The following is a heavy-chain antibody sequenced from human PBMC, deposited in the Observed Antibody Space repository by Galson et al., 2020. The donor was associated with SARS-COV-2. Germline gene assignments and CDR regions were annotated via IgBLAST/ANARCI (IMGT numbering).Heavy chain of an antibody. J-gene: IGHJ6*02. V-gene: IGHV1-2*02. D-gene: IGHD3-10*01. CDR1: GYTFTGYY. Sequence: ASVKVSCKASGYTFTGYYMHWVRQAPGQGLEWMGWINPNSGGTNYAQKFQGRVTMTRDTSISTAYMELSRLRSDDTAVYYCARDRWWFGELPLLNNYYYYGMDVWGQGTTVTVSS. CDR3: ARDRWWFGELPLLNNYYYYGMDV. CDR2: INPNSGGT.